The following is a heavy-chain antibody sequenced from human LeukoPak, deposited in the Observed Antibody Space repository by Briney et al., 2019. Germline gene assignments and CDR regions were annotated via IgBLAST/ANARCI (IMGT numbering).Heavy chain of an antibody. CDR2: INPNSGGT. J-gene: IGHJ4*02. V-gene: IGHV1-2*02. CDR3: ARAPSVSGYDSRVDY. Sequence: AAVKVSCKASGYTFTRYYIHWVRQAAGQGLEWMGWINPNSGGTNYAQKLQGRVTMTRDTSISTAYMELRRLRSDDTDVYYCARAPSVSGYDSRVDYWGQGTLVTVSS. D-gene: IGHD5-12*01. CDR1: GYTFTRYY.